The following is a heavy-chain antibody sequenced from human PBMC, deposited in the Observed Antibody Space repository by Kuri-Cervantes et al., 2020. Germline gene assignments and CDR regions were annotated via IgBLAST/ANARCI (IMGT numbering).Heavy chain of an antibody. V-gene: IGHV3-30*07. J-gene: IGHJ4*02. Sequence: GESLKISCAASGFTFSSYAMHWVRQAPGKGLEWVAVISYDGSNKYYADSVKGRFTISRDNSKNTLYLQMNSLRAEDTAVYYCARVRVAVAGIIDYWGQGTLVTVSS. CDR2: ISYDGSNK. D-gene: IGHD6-19*01. CDR3: ARVRVAVAGIIDY. CDR1: GFTFSSYA.